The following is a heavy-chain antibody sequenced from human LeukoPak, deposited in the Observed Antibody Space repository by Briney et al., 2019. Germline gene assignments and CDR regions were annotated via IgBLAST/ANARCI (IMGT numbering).Heavy chain of an antibody. CDR2: ISSSGSTI. J-gene: IGHJ6*03. D-gene: IGHD2-21*01. Sequence: GGSLRLSCAASGFTLSSYEMNWVRQAPGKGVEGVSYISSSGSTIYYADSVKGRFTISRDNAKNPLYLQMNSLRAEDTAVYYCARDCGYYYMDVWGKGTTVTVSS. CDR1: GFTLSSYE. V-gene: IGHV3-48*03. CDR3: ARDCGYYYMDV.